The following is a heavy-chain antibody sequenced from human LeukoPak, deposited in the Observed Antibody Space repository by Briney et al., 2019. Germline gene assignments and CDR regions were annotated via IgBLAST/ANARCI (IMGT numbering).Heavy chain of an antibody. CDR1: GFTFSGYG. CDR2: INSDGSDT. CDR3: TRGGTTLDY. V-gene: IGHV3-74*01. J-gene: IGHJ4*02. D-gene: IGHD1-7*01. Sequence: GGSLRLSCAASGFTFSGYGMHWVRQAPGKGLVWVSRINSDGSDTNYADSVKGRFTISRDNAKNTLYLQMHSLRAEDTAVYYCTRGGTTLDYWGQGTLVSVSS.